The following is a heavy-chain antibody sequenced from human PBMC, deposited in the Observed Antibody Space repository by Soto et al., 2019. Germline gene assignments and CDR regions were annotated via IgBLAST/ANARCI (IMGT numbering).Heavy chain of an antibody. CDR3: ATHASVVTSFGLLLRGGFDP. V-gene: IGHV4-39*01. J-gene: IGHJ5*02. CDR2: IYYTGRT. CDR1: GGSISTSHY. Sequence: SETPALTCTVSGGSISTSHYWGGIRQSPGKGLEWIGSIYYTGRTYQNPSVASRLTISADTSRNQVSLNLKSVTAADTALYYCATHASVVTSFGLLLRGGFDPSGQGILVTGS. D-gene: IGHD3-16*01.